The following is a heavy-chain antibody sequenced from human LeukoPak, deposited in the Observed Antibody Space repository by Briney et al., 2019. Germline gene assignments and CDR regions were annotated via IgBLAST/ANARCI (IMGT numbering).Heavy chain of an antibody. Sequence: SSETLSLTCAVYGGSFSGYYWSWIRQPPGKGLEWIGEINHSGSTNYNPSLKSRVTISVDTSKNQFSLKLSSVTAADTAVYYCARALLRSDRAYYFDYWGQGTLVTVSS. CDR2: INHSGST. J-gene: IGHJ4*02. D-gene: IGHD4-17*01. CDR3: ARALLRSDRAYYFDY. V-gene: IGHV4-34*01. CDR1: GGSFSGYY.